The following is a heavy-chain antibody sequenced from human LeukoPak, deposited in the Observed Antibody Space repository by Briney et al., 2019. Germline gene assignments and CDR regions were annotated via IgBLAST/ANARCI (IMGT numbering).Heavy chain of an antibody. CDR2: INHSGDT. V-gene: IGHV4-34*01. Sequence: SETLSLTCAVYGGSSSGFYWSWIRQSPGKGLEWIGEINHSGDTNYNPSLKSRLTISVDTSKNHVSLNLSSVTAADTAVYYCHLVRGGGYFDYWGQGILVTVSS. CDR1: GGSSSGFY. D-gene: IGHD3-10*01. J-gene: IGHJ4*02. CDR3: HLVRGGGYFDY.